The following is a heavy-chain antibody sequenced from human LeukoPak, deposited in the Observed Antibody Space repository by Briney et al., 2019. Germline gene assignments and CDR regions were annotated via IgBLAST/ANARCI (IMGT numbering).Heavy chain of an antibody. D-gene: IGHD1-7*01. J-gene: IGHJ4*02. CDR3: ARETGTTGYFDY. V-gene: IGHV3-64*01. CDR1: GFTFSSYA. CDR2: ISSNGGST. Sequence: PGGSLRLSCAASGFTFSSYAMHWVRQAPGKGLEYVSAISSNGGSTYYANSVKGRFTISRDNSKNTLYLQMGSLRAEDMAVYYCARETGTTGYFDYWGQGTLVTVSS.